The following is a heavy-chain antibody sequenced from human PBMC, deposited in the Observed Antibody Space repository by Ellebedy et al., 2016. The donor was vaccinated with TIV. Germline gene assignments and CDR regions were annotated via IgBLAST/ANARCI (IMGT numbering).Heavy chain of an antibody. J-gene: IGHJ4*02. CDR2: INPSGGST. CDR1: GYTFTSYY. CDR3: ARDSSVGATPYFDY. D-gene: IGHD1-26*01. Sequence: ASVKVSXKASGYTFTSYYMHWVRQAPGQGLEWMGIINPSGGSTNYAQKFQGRVTITADESTSTAYMELSSLRSEDTAVYYCARDSSVGATPYFDYWGQGTLVTVSS. V-gene: IGHV1-46*01.